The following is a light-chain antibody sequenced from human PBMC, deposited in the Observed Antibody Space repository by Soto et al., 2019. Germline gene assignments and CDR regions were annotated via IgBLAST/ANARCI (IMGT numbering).Light chain of an antibody. CDR2: AAS. J-gene: IGKJ1*01. CDR3: QQSYSTPWT. V-gene: IGKV1-39*01. Sequence: DIQMTQSPSSLSASVGDRVTITCRASQSSSSYLNWYQQKPGKAPKLLIYAASRLQSAVPSRFSGSGSGADCTLTISSLQPADFATYYCQQSYSTPWTFGQGTKVEIK. CDR1: QSSSSY.